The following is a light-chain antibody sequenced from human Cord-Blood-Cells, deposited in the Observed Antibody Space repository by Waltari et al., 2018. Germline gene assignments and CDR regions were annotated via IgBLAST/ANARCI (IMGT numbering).Light chain of an antibody. CDR1: QSVSSY. J-gene: IGKJ2*03. V-gene: IGKV3-11*01. CDR2: DAS. CDR3: QQRSNWPRYS. Sequence: EIVLTQSPATPSLSPGERATLPCRASQSVSSYLAWYQQKPGQAPRLLIYDASNRATGIPARFSGSGSGTDFTLTISSLEPEDFAVYYCQQRSNWPRYSFGQGTKLEIK.